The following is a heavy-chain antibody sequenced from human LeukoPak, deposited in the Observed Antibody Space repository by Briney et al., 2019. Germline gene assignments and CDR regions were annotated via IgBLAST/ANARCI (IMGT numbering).Heavy chain of an antibody. Sequence: TGGSLRLTCAASGFTFSSYAMSWVRRAPGKGLEWVSAISGSGGSTYSADSVKGRFTISRDNSKNTLYLQMNSLRAEDTAVYYCASLGIVVVTAMYFDYWGQGTLVTVSS. CDR2: ISGSGGST. CDR3: ASLGIVVVTAMYFDY. CDR1: GFTFSSYA. D-gene: IGHD2-21*02. J-gene: IGHJ4*02. V-gene: IGHV3-23*01.